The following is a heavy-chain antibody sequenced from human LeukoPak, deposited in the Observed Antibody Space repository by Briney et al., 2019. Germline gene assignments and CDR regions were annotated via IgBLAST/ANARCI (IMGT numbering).Heavy chain of an antibody. D-gene: IGHD3-10*01. Sequence: GGSLRLSCAASGFTVSGHYMSWVRQAPGKGLEWVSVIHSGGTAYYADSVKGRFTISRDNSKNTLFLQLNSLRPEDTALYYCARGGLGGEALEVWGQGTMVTVSS. CDR3: ARGGLGGEALEV. CDR2: IHSGGTA. J-gene: IGHJ3*01. V-gene: IGHV3-66*02. CDR1: GFTVSGHY.